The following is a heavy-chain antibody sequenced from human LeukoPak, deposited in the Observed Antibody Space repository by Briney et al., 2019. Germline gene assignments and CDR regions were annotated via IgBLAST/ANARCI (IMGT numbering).Heavy chain of an antibody. CDR2: IIPFFVTP. V-gene: IGHV1-69*06. CDR3: ARGVVAATLMEYYYYRMDV. J-gene: IGHJ6*04. D-gene: IGHD2-15*01. Sequence: ASVKVSCKASGGTFTTSAISWVRQAPGQGLEWMGEIIPFFVTPNYAQKFQGRVTITADKSTSTAYMELSSLRSEHTAVYYCARGVVAATLMEYYYYRMDVWGKGTTVTVSS. CDR1: GGTFTTSA.